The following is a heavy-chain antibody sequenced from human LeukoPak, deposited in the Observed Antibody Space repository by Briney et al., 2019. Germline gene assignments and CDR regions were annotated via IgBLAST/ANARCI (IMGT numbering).Heavy chain of an antibody. CDR1: GGTFSSYA. Sequence: GASVKVSCKASGGTFSSYAISWVRQAPGQGLEWMVGIIPIFGTANYAQKFQGRVTITADKSTSTAYMELSSLRSEDTAVYYCARTPYSEYCSSTSCQYYFDYWGQGTLVTVSS. D-gene: IGHD2-2*01. V-gene: IGHV1-69*06. CDR2: IIPIFGTA. J-gene: IGHJ4*02. CDR3: ARTPYSEYCSSTSCQYYFDY.